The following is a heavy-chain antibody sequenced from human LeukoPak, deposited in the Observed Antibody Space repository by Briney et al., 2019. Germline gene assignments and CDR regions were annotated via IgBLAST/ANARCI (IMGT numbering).Heavy chain of an antibody. CDR3: ATYRQVMLPFES. J-gene: IGHJ4*02. Sequence: GGSLRLSCAASGFTFSSFAMIWVRQPPGKGLEWVSSIFPTSREIHYTDSVRGRFTISRDNSKSTLSLQMNSLRAEDTAIYYCATYRQVMLPFESWGQGTLVTVSS. D-gene: IGHD4-11*01. CDR1: GFTFSSFA. V-gene: IGHV3-23*01. CDR2: IFPTSREI.